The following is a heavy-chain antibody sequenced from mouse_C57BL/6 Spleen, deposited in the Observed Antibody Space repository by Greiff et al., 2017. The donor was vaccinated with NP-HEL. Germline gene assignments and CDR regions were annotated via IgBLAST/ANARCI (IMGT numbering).Heavy chain of an antibody. CDR3: AREAVVGDWYFDV. CDR2: ISYDGSN. Sequence: EVQLQESGPGLVKPSQSLSLTCSVTGYSITSGYYWNWIRQFPGNKLEWMGYISYDGSNNYNPSLKNRISITRDTSKNQFFLKLNSVTTEDTATYYCAREAVVGDWYFDVWGTGTTVTVSS. CDR1: GYSITSGYY. V-gene: IGHV3-6*01. J-gene: IGHJ1*03. D-gene: IGHD1-1*01.